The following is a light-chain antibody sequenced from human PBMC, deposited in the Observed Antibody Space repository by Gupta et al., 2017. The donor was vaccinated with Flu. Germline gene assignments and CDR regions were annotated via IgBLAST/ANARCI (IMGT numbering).Light chain of an antibody. J-gene: IGLJ3*02. Sequence: YVLTQPPSLSVVPGQTATITCGGNNIGRKSVHWYQQKPGQAPVLVLYDDTDRPSGIPERFSGANSASTATLTISRVEAEDEADYCCQVWDTDSDHPVFGGGTKLTVL. CDR3: QVWDTDSDHPV. CDR2: DDT. V-gene: IGLV3-21*02. CDR1: NIGRKS.